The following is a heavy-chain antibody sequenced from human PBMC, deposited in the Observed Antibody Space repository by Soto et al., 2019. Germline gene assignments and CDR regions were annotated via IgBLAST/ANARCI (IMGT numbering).Heavy chain of an antibody. V-gene: IGHV4-30-4*01. Sequence: SETLSLTCTVSGGSISSADYYWSWIRQPPGKGLEWIGYFHSSGATYKDPSLKSRVTISVDTSKNQISLKLDSVTAADTAVYYCARGPPNPTRIAVVWLDYWGQGTLVTVSS. J-gene: IGHJ4*02. CDR1: GGSISSADYY. CDR3: ARGPPNPTRIAVVWLDY. D-gene: IGHD6-19*01. CDR2: FHSSGAT.